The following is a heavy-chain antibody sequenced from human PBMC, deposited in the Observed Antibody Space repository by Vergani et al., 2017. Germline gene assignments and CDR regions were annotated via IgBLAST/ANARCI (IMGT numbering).Heavy chain of an antibody. CDR3: ARGNNDYGDYLDAFDI. D-gene: IGHD4-17*01. CDR2: ISAYNGNT. V-gene: IGHV1-18*01. Sequence: QVQLVQSGAEVKKPGASVKVSCKASGYTFTSYGISWVRQAPGQGSEWMGWISAYNGNTNYAQKLQGRVTMTTDTSTSTAYMELRSLRSDDTAVSYCARGNNDYGDYLDAFDIWGQGTMVTVSS. J-gene: IGHJ3*02. CDR1: GYTFTSYG.